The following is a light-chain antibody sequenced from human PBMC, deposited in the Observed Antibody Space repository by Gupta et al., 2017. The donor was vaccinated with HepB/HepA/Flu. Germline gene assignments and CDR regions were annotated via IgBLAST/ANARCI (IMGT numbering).Light chain of an antibody. J-gene: IGLJ1*01. CDR3: SSYTTTLIFD. CDR1: SGDIGAYNY. V-gene: IGLV2-14*01. CDR2: NVV. Sequence: QSALTQPASVSASPGQSITISCTGTSGDIGAYNYVSWYQQHPGKVPKLLIYNVVNRPSGVSTRFSGSKFANTASLTISGLQPEDEADYYCSSYTTTLIFDFGTGTKVTVL.